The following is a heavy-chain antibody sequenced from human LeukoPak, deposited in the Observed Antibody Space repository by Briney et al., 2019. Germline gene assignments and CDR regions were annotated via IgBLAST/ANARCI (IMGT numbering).Heavy chain of an antibody. J-gene: IGHJ4*02. Sequence: GGSLRLSCAASGFTVSNNYMSWVRQAPGKGLEWVSVLNSGGGTYCADSVKGRFTISRNSSKNTLYLHMTSLRAEDTAIYYCARYCSSTSCSTPYDYWGQGTTVTVSS. CDR3: ARYCSSTSCSTPYDY. D-gene: IGHD2-2*02. CDR2: LNSGGGT. V-gene: IGHV3-53*01. CDR1: GFTVSNNY.